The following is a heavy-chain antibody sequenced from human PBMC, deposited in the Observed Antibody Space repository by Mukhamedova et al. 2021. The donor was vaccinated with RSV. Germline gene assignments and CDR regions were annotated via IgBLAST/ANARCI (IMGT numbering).Heavy chain of an antibody. V-gene: IGHV5-51*01. Sequence: RYSPSFQGRVTISADRSISTAYLQWSSLKASDTAMYYCTRQLRSYDAFDIWGQGTMVTVSS. J-gene: IGHJ3*02. D-gene: IGHD3-10*01. CDR3: TRQLRSYDAFDI.